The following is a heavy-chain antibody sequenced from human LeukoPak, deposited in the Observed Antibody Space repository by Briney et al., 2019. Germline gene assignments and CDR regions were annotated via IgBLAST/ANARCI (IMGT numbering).Heavy chain of an antibody. V-gene: IGHV4-39*01. CDR3: ARLSRAVAGKDYFDY. J-gene: IGHJ4*02. CDR2: IYYSGST. CDR1: GGSISSSSCY. D-gene: IGHD6-19*01. Sequence: SETLSLTCTVSGGSISSSSCYWGWIRQPPGKGLEWIGSIYYSGSTYYNPSLKSRVTISVDTSKNQFSLKLSSVTAADTAVYYCARLSRAVAGKDYFDYWGQGTLVTVSS.